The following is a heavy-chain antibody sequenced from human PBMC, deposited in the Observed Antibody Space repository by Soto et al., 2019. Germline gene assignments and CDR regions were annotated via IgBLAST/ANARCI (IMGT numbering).Heavy chain of an antibody. Sequence: PSQTLSITCAISGDSVSRNSAAWNWIRQSPSRGLEWLGRTYYRSKWYNDYAVSVKSRITINPDTSKNQFSLQLNSVTPEDTAVYYCARDFLRRGEGNWFDPWGQGTLVTVSS. CDR3: ARDFLRRGEGNWFDP. CDR2: TYYRSKWYN. V-gene: IGHV6-1*01. CDR1: GDSVSRNSAA. J-gene: IGHJ5*02. D-gene: IGHD3-10*01.